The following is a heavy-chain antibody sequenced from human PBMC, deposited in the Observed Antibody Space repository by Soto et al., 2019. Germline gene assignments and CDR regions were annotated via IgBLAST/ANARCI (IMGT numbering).Heavy chain of an antibody. D-gene: IGHD3-10*01. J-gene: IGHJ4*02. Sequence: GGSLRLSCAASGFTLSSYGMHWVRQAPGKGLEWVAVISYDGSNKYYADSVKGRFTISRDNSKNTLYLQMNSLRAEDTAVYYCAKDCYYYGSGPTHFDYWGQGTLVTVSS. CDR1: GFTLSSYG. CDR2: ISYDGSNK. V-gene: IGHV3-30*18. CDR3: AKDCYYYGSGPTHFDY.